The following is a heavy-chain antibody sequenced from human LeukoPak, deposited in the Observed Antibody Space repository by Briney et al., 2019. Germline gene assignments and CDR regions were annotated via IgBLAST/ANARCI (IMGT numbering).Heavy chain of an antibody. CDR1: GFTFTSSA. CDR3: AAVPVVRGVTPPFDY. V-gene: IGHV1-58*01. J-gene: IGHJ4*02. D-gene: IGHD3-10*01. CDR2: IVVGSGNT. Sequence: GASVNVSCKASGFTFTSSAVQWVRQARGQRLEWIGWIVVGSGNTNYAQKFQERVTITRDMSTSTAYMELSSLRSEDTAVYYCAAVPVVRGVTPPFDYWGQGTLVTVSS.